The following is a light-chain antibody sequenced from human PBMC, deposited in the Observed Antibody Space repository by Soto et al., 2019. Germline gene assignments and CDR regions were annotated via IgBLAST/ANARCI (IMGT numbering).Light chain of an antibody. J-gene: IGLJ1*01. Sequence: QSVLTQPASVSGSPGQSITISCTGTTSFVGSYNFVSWYQQLPGKAPQVLIYEDTKRPSGVSNRFSGSISGSTASLTISGLQAEDEADYHCCSYVGDSQYVFGTGTKLTVL. CDR2: EDT. CDR3: CSYVGDSQYV. V-gene: IGLV2-23*01. CDR1: TSFVGSYNF.